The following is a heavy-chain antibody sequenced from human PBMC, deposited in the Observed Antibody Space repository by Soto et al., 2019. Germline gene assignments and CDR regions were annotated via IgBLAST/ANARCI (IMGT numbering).Heavy chain of an antibody. Sequence: QVQLVQSGAEGKKPGASVKVSCKTSGYTFTDYYIHWVRQAPGQGLEWMAIINPSDVTTSYAQKFQGRVTLTRDTSTSTVYMELSSLTSEDTAVYYCARDPLRHFYGMDVWGQGTTVTVSS. CDR3: ARDPLRHFYGMDV. V-gene: IGHV1-46*01. CDR2: INPSDVTT. D-gene: IGHD4-17*01. CDR1: GYTFTDYY. J-gene: IGHJ6*02.